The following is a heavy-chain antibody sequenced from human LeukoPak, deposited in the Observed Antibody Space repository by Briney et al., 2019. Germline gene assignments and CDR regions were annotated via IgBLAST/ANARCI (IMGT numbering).Heavy chain of an antibody. D-gene: IGHD1-26*01. V-gene: IGHV1-8*01. CDR3: ARDNSVGDDAWRCEP. CDR2: MNPNSGNT. CDR1: GYTFTSYD. Sequence: ASVKVSCKASGYTFTSYDTNWVRQATGQGLEWMGWMNPNSGNTGYAQKLQGRGTMTRNTSTSTAYMELCSLRSEDRGVYYCARDNSVGDDAWRCEPWGQGTLVTVSS. J-gene: IGHJ5*02.